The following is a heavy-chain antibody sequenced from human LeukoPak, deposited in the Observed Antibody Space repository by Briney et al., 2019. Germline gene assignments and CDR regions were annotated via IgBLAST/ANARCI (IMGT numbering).Heavy chain of an antibody. D-gene: IGHD3-3*01. CDR2: IYYSVST. CDR1: GGSISSYY. CDR3: ARGRQYYDFWSGYGGSGAFDI. J-gene: IGHJ3*02. Sequence: PSETLSLTCTVSGGSISSYYWSWIRQPPGKGLEWIGYIYYSVSTNYNPSLKSRVTISVDTSKNQFSLKLSSVTAADTAVYYCARGRQYYDFWSGYGGSGAFDIWGQGTMVTVSS. V-gene: IGHV4-59*01.